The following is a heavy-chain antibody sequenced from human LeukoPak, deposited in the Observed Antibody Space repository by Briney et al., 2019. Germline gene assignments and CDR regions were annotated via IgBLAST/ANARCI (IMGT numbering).Heavy chain of an antibody. Sequence: PSETLSLTCTVSGGSITGYYWSWIRQPPGKGLEWIAYIHYTGATNYNPSLKSRVTISLDTSKNQFSLRVSSVTAADTAVYYCARHGTAWQQQLELDSWGQGILVTVSS. CDR2: IHYTGAT. CDR1: GGSITGYY. V-gene: IGHV4-59*08. CDR3: ARHGTAWQQQLELDS. D-gene: IGHD1-7*01. J-gene: IGHJ4*02.